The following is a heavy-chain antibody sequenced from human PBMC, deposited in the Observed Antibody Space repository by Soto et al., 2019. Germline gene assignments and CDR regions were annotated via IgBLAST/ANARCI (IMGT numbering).Heavy chain of an antibody. CDR2: INAGNGNT. CDR3: ARDXAPSDV. CDR1: GYTFTSYA. J-gene: IGHJ6*02. D-gene: IGHD3-10*01. V-gene: IGHV1-3*01. Sequence: QVQLVQSGAEVKKPGASVKVSCKASGYTFTSYAXXXXXXXXGQRLEWMGWINAGNGNTKYSQKFQGRVTITRDTXXXXXXXXXXXXXXXDTXXYXXARDXAPSDVWGQGTTVTVSS.